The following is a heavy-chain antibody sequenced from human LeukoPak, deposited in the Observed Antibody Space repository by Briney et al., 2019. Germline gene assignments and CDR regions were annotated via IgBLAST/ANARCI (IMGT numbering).Heavy chain of an antibody. CDR3: ARGLGTTVFDY. V-gene: IGHV4-34*01. J-gene: IGHJ4*02. Sequence: PSETLSLTCAVYGGSFSGYYWSWIRQSPGKGLEWIGEINHSGSAHYNPSLKSRVTISVDTSKNQFSLNLSSVTAADTAVYYCARGLGTTVFDYWGQGTLVTVSS. D-gene: IGHD1-14*01. CDR2: INHSGSA. CDR1: GGSFSGYY.